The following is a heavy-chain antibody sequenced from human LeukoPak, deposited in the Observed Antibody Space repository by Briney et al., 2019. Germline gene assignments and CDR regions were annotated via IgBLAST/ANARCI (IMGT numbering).Heavy chain of an antibody. Sequence: GGSLRLSCAASGLTFSTYAMSWVRQAPGKGLEWVSTISGSGGSTYYADSVKGRFIISRDNSKNTLYLQMNSLRAEDTAVYYCAKATYSSSWNLYFDYWGQGTLVTVSS. D-gene: IGHD6-13*01. CDR3: AKATYSSSWNLYFDY. CDR2: ISGSGGST. CDR1: GLTFSTYA. V-gene: IGHV3-23*01. J-gene: IGHJ4*02.